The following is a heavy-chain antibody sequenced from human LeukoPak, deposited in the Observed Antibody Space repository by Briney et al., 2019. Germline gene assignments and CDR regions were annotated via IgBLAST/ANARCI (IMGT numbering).Heavy chain of an antibody. J-gene: IGHJ1*01. CDR2: INPKSGGT. V-gene: IGHV1-2*02. D-gene: IGHD3-9*01. CDR1: GYTFTGYY. Sequence: ASVKVSCKASGYTFTGYYVHWVRQAPGQGLEWMGWINPKSGGTKYAQKFQGRVTMTRDTSTSTVYMELSSLRSEDTAVYYCARDSAYYDIFQHWGQGTLVTVSS. CDR3: ARDSAYYDIFQH.